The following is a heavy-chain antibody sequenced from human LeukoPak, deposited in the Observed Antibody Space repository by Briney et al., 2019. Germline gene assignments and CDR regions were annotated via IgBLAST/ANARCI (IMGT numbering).Heavy chain of an antibody. CDR1: GGSFNGYY. V-gene: IGHV4-34*01. CDR2: INHSGST. CDR3: ARDGYGSGLGY. J-gene: IGHJ4*02. Sequence: SETLSLTCAVYGGSFNGYYWSWIRQPPGKGLEWIGEINHSGSTNYNPSLKSRVTISVDTSKNQFSLKLSSVTAADTAVYYCARDGYGSGLGYWGQGTLVTVSS. D-gene: IGHD3-10*01.